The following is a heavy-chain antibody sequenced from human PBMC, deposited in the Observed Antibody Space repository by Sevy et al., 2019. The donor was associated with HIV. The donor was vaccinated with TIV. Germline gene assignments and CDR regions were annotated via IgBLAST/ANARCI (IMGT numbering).Heavy chain of an antibody. CDR2: ISSNGGST. CDR1: GFTFSSYA. Sequence: GGSLRLSCSASGFTFSSYAMHWVRQAPGKGLEYVSAISSNGGSTYYADSVKGRFTISRDNSKNTLYLQMSSLRAEDTAVYYCVKGGYCSSTSCGSYYYGMDVWGQGTTVTVSS. D-gene: IGHD2-2*01. V-gene: IGHV3-64D*06. CDR3: VKGGYCSSTSCGSYYYGMDV. J-gene: IGHJ6*02.